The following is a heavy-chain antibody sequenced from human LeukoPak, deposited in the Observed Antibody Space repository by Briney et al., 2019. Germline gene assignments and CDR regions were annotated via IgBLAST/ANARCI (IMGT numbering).Heavy chain of an antibody. V-gene: IGHV4-39*07. Sequence: PSETLSLTCTVSGGSISSSSYYWGWIRQPPGKGLEWIGSIYYSGSTYYNPSLKSRVTISVDTSKNQFSLKLSSVTAADTAVYYCARDDVMAAAGGGWFDPWGQGTLVTVSS. CDR1: GGSISSSSYY. D-gene: IGHD6-13*01. J-gene: IGHJ5*02. CDR2: IYYSGST. CDR3: ARDDVMAAAGGGWFDP.